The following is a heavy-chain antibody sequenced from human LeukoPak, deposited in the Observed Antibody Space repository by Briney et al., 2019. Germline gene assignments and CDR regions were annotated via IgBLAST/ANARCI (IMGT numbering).Heavy chain of an antibody. Sequence: GGSLRLSCAASGFTFSSYSMNWVRQAPGKGLEWVSSISSSSSYIYYADSVKGRFTISRDNAKNSLYLKMNSLRAEDTAVYYCARDRWYYYGSGTPYFDYWGQGTLVTVSS. D-gene: IGHD3-10*01. CDR2: ISSSSSYI. J-gene: IGHJ4*02. V-gene: IGHV3-21*01. CDR1: GFTFSSYS. CDR3: ARDRWYYYGSGTPYFDY.